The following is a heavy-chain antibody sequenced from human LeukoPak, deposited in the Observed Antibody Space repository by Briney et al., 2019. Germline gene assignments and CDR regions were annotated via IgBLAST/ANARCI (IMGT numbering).Heavy chain of an antibody. Sequence: PSETLSLTCTVSGGSISSGDYYWSWIRQPAGKGLEWIGYIYYSGSTYYNPSLKSRVTISVDTSKNQFSLKLSSVTAADTAVYYCARVWYQLLAGWFDPWGQGTLVTVSS. CDR3: ARVWYQLLAGWFDP. CDR1: GGSISSGDYY. V-gene: IGHV4-30-4*08. J-gene: IGHJ5*02. CDR2: IYYSGST. D-gene: IGHD2-2*01.